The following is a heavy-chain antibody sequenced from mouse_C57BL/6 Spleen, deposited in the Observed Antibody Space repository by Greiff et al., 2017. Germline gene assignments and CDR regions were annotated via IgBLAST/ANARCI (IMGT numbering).Heavy chain of an antibody. J-gene: IGHJ1*03. Sequence: VQLVESGPELVKPGASVKISCKASGYAFSSSWMNWVKQRPGKGLEWIGRIYPGDGDTNYNGKFKGKATLTADKSSSTAYMQLSSLTSEDSAVYFCARSGSKDWYFDVWGTGTTVTVSS. CDR3: ARSGSKDWYFDV. CDR2: IYPGDGDT. D-gene: IGHD1-1*01. CDR1: GYAFSSSW. V-gene: IGHV1-82*01.